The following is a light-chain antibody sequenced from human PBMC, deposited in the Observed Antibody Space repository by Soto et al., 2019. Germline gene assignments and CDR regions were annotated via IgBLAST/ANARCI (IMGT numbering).Light chain of an antibody. CDR1: KSNIGDNA. J-gene: IGLJ3*02. CDR2: YDD. CDR3: AAWDDSLNGPV. Sequence: QSVVTQPPSVSEAPRQRVTISCSGSKSNIGDNAVNWYQQVPGKAPKLLIYYDDLRPSGVSDRFSGSKSGTSASLAISGLQSEDEAYYYCAAWDDSLNGPVFGGGTKLTVL. V-gene: IGLV1-36*01.